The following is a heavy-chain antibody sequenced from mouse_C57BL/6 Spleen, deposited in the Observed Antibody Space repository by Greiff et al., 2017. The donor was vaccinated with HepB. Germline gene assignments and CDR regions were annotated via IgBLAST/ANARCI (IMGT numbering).Heavy chain of an antibody. J-gene: IGHJ1*03. CDR1: GFNIKNTY. CDR3: ARSYYYGSSHGYFDV. D-gene: IGHD1-1*01. V-gene: IGHV14-3*01. Sequence: EVQLQQSVAELVRPGASVKLSCTASGFNIKNTYMHWVKQRPEQGLEWIGRIDPANGNTKYAPKFQGKATITADTSSNTAYLQLSSLTSEDTAIYYWARSYYYGSSHGYFDVWGTGTTVTVSS. CDR2: IDPANGNT.